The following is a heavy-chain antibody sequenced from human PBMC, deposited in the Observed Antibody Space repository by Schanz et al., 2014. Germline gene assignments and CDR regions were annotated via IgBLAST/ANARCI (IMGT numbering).Heavy chain of an antibody. J-gene: IGHJ4*02. CDR1: GFTFRDYY. CDR2: VRNKNNRYTT. V-gene: IGHV3-72*01. CDR3: ARRASCSRIGCPFDS. D-gene: IGHD2-2*01. Sequence: VQLLQFGGGVVQPGRSLRLSCAASGFTFRDYYMSWIRQAPGKGLEWVGRVRNKNNRYTTEYAASVKGRFTISRDDSKNSLYLQMNSLKTEDTAMYYCARRASCSRIGCPFDSWGQGTLVTVSS.